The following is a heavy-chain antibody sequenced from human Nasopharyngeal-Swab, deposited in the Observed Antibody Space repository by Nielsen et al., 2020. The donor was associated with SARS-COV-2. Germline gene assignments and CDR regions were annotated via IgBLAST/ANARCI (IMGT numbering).Heavy chain of an antibody. CDR1: GFTFRDYY. CDR3: ARVAPHYYDSSGYHLDY. Sequence: GESLKISCAASGFTFRDYYMSWIRQAPGKGLEWVSYISSSGSTIYYADSVKCRFTISRDNAKNSLYLQMNSLRAEDTAVYYCARVAPHYYDSSGYHLDYWGKGTLVTVAS. V-gene: IGHV3-11*04. CDR2: ISSSGSTI. J-gene: IGHJ4*02. D-gene: IGHD3-22*01.